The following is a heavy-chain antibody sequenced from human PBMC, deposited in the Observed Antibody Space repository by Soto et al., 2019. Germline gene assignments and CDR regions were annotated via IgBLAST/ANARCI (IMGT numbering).Heavy chain of an antibody. D-gene: IGHD5-12*01. Sequence: PGGSLRLSCAASGFTFSNYAMDWVRQAPGKGLEWVAAISYDGSNKYYADSVKGRFAISRDNSKNTLYLQMNSRRAEDTAVYYCARGRHGYNFDAFDIWGQGTMVTVSS. V-gene: IGHV3-30*09. J-gene: IGHJ3*02. CDR1: GFTFSNYA. CDR3: ARGRHGYNFDAFDI. CDR2: ISYDGSNK.